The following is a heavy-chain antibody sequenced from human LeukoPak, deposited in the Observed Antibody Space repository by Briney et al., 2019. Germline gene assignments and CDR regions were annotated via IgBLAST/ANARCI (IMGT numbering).Heavy chain of an antibody. V-gene: IGHV1-2*02. CDR2: INPNSGGT. CDR3: ARSDSSGYYYRTNAEYFQH. Sequence: ASVKVSCKASGYTFTGYYMHWVRQAPGQGLEWMGWINPNSGGTDYAQKFQGRVTLTRDTSISTAYMELSRLRSDDTAVYYCARSDSSGYYYRTNAEYFQHWGQGTLVTVSS. J-gene: IGHJ1*01. D-gene: IGHD3-22*01. CDR1: GYTFTGYY.